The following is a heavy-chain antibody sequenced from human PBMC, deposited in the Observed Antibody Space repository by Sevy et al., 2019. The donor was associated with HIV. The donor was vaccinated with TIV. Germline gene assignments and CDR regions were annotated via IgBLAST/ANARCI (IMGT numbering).Heavy chain of an antibody. V-gene: IGHV3-23*01. Sequence: GGSLRLSCAASGFTLSRYAMSWVRQAPGKGLEWVSPISGTGSITYYADSVRGRFTISRDNSNNILYLQMNSLRAEDTAVYFCAKGSHNTGWFPDYWGQGTLVTVSS. CDR2: ISGTGSIT. CDR3: AKGSHNTGWFPDY. CDR1: GFTLSRYA. D-gene: IGHD6-19*01. J-gene: IGHJ4*02.